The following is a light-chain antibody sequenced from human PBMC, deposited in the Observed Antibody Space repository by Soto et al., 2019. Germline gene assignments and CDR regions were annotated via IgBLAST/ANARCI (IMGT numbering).Light chain of an antibody. CDR2: DVS. Sequence: QSALTQPRSVSGSPGQSVTISCTGTSSDVGGYNYVSWYQQHLGKAPKLMIYDVSKRPSGVPDRFSGSKSGNTASLTISGLQAEDEADYYCCSYAGSYTFLFGGGTKLTVL. CDR1: SSDVGGYNY. V-gene: IGLV2-11*01. CDR3: CSYAGSYTFL. J-gene: IGLJ3*02.